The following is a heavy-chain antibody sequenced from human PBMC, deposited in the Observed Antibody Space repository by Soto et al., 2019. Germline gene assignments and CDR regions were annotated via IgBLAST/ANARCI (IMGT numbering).Heavy chain of an antibody. CDR1: GFTVSGNY. Sequence: PGGSLRLSCAASGFTVSGNYMGWVRQAPGKGLDWVSAIYSGGSTLYADSVRGRFTISRDNSKNTLHLQMNSLRAEDTAIYYCARASSRRGSAAAYWGQGTLVTVSS. V-gene: IGHV3-53*01. D-gene: IGHD2-15*01. J-gene: IGHJ4*02. CDR3: ARASSRRGSAAAY. CDR2: IYSGGST.